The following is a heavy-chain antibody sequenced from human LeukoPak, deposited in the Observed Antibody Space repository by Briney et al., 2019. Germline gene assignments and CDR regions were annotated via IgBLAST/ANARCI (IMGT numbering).Heavy chain of an antibody. CDR2: IKSKTDGGTT. Sequence: PGGSLRLSCAASGFTFSNAWMSWVRQAPGKGLEWVGRIKSKTDGGTTDYAAPVKGRFTISRDDSKNTLYLQMNSLKTEDTAVYYCTRDGRDYDILTGYYTAGYYYYMDVWGKGTTVTISS. CDR3: TRDGRDYDILTGYYTAGYYYYMDV. J-gene: IGHJ6*03. D-gene: IGHD3-9*01. CDR1: GFTFSNAW. V-gene: IGHV3-15*01.